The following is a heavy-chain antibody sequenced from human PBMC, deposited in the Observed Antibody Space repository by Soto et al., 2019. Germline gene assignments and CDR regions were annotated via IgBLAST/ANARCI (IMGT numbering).Heavy chain of an antibody. J-gene: IGHJ1*01. V-gene: IGHV4-39*02. CDR2: IHYDGRT. Sequence: QLQLQESGPGLVEPSETLSLTCTVSGGSISGTNEYWGWIRQPPGKGLEWIASIHYDGRTYYTPSIKSRLTISVDTTKNHFSLKLGSVTAADTAVYYCARTYFGSGSYSYWGQGTLVIVSS. D-gene: IGHD3-10*01. CDR1: GGSISGTNEY. CDR3: ARTYFGSGSYSY.